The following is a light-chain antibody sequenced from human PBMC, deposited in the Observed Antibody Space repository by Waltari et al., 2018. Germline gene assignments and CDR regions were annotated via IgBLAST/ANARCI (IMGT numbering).Light chain of an antibody. Sequence: DIQMTQSPSSLSASVGDRVTIACRESQTINNYLSWYRQKVGKAPELLLYDTSTLQTGVPSRFSGSWSGTVFTLTISSLQPVDFASYYCHQTYSMPFTFGPVTKVY. J-gene: IGKJ3*01. V-gene: IGKV1-39*01. CDR3: HQTYSMPFT. CDR2: DTS. CDR1: QTINNY.